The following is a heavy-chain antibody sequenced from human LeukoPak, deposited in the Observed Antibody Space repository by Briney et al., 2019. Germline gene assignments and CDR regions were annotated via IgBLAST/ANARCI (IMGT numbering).Heavy chain of an antibody. CDR1: GGSISSYY. CDR2: IYYSGST. J-gene: IGHJ4*02. CDR3: ARGVGSSGWYVDY. D-gene: IGHD6-19*01. Sequence: SETLSLTCTVSGGSISSYYWSWIRQPPGKGLEWIGYIYYSGSTNYNPSLKSRVTISVDTSKNQFSLKLSSVTAADTAVYYCARGVGSSGWYVDYWGQGTLVTVSS. V-gene: IGHV4-59*01.